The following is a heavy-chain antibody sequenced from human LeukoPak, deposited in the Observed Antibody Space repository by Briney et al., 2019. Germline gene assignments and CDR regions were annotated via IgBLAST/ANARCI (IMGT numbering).Heavy chain of an antibody. V-gene: IGHV3-23*01. Sequence: GASLRLSCAASGFTFSSYAMSWVRQAPGKGLEWFSAMSGSGGSTYYADSVKGRFTISRDNSKNTLYLQMNSLRAEDTAVYYCAKDLDCSSTSCYPDYWGQGTLVTVSS. D-gene: IGHD2-2*01. CDR2: MSGSGGST. J-gene: IGHJ4*02. CDR3: AKDLDCSSTSCYPDY. CDR1: GFTFSSYA.